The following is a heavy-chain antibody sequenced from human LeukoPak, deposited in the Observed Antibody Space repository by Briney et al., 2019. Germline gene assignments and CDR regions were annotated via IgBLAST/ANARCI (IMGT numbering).Heavy chain of an antibody. CDR2: IYSGGST. CDR3: ASGVEYYFDY. Sequence: GGSLRLSCAASGFTVSSNYMSWVRQAPGKGLEWVSVIYSGGSTYYADSVKGRFTISRDNAKNSLYLQMNSLRAEDTAVYYCASGVEYYFDYWGQGTLVTVSS. D-gene: IGHD3-3*01. V-gene: IGHV3-53*01. CDR1: GFTVSSNY. J-gene: IGHJ4*02.